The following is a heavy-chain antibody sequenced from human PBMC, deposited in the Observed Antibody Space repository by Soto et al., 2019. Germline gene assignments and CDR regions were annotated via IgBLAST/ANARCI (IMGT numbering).Heavy chain of an antibody. CDR3: ANLPLYGSGFDC. D-gene: IGHD3-10*01. J-gene: IGHJ4*02. CDR2: ISWNGAAT. Sequence: EVQLVESGGGLVQPGGSLRLSCAASGFTFDAYAIHWVRQAPWKGLEWVSGISWNGAATGYMNSVKGRFSISRDNTKNTLYLQMNSLRSEDTAVYYCANLPLYGSGFDCWGQGTLVTVSS. V-gene: IGHV3-9*01. CDR1: GFTFDAYA.